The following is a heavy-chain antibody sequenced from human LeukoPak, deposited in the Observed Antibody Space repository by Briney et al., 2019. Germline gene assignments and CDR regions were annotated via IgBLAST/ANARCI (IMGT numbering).Heavy chain of an antibody. CDR3: ASTGYSSGWYDGFYYYGMDV. J-gene: IGHJ6*02. CDR2: ISSSRSTI. D-gene: IGHD6-19*01. V-gene: IGHV3-11*01. Sequence: PGGSLRLSCAASGFTFSDYYMSWIRQAPGKGLEWVSYISSSRSTIYYADSVKGRFTISRDNAKNSLHLQMNSLRAEDTAVYYCASTGYSSGWYDGFYYYGMDVWGQGTTVTVSS. CDR1: GFTFSDYY.